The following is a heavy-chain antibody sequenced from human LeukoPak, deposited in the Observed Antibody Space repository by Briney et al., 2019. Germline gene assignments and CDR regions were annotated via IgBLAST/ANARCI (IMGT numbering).Heavy chain of an antibody. CDR2: ISGSGGST. CDR1: GFTFSSYA. V-gene: IGHV3-23*01. J-gene: IGHJ4*02. D-gene: IGHD2-2*01. Sequence: GGSLRLSCAASGFTFSSYAMSWVRQSPGKGLAWDSAISGSGGSTYYADSVKGRFTISRDNSKNTLYLQMNSLRAEDTAVYYCAKDIVVLPAARQEDGYWGQGTLVTVSS. CDR3: AKDIVVLPAARQEDGY.